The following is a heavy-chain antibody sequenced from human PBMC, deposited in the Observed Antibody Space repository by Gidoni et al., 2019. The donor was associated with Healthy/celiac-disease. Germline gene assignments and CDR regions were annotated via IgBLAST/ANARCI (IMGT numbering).Heavy chain of an antibody. CDR2: IYYSGST. CDR3: ARDLPTDSSHLDAFDI. CDR1: RGSISSGDYY. Sequence: QVQLQESGPGLVKPSQTLSLTCTVPRGSISSGDYYWSWIRQPPGKGLAWIGYIYYSGSTYYNPSLKSRVTISVDTSKNQFSLKLSSVTAADTAVYYCARDLPTDSSHLDAFDIWGQGTMVTVSS. J-gene: IGHJ3*02. V-gene: IGHV4-30-4*01. D-gene: IGHD6-6*01.